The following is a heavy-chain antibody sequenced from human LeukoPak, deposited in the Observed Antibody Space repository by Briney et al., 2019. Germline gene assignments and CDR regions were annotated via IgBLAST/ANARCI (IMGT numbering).Heavy chain of an antibody. CDR3: ATGGDSSKWFGR. J-gene: IGHJ5*02. Sequence: XSLTXTVXXGXISXYYWSWIRQPPGKGLEWIAFVYHTGTTSYNPSLESRVTILLDTSTNQFSLRLSSVTAADTAVYYCATGGDSSKWFGRWGQGTLVTVSS. CDR1: XGXISXYY. V-gene: IGHV4-59*01. CDR2: VYHTGTT. D-gene: IGHD6-13*01.